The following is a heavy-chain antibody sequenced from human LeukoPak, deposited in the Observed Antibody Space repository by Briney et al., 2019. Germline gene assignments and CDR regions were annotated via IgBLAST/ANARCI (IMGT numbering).Heavy chain of an antibody. CDR2: TYYRSKWYN. V-gene: IGHV6-1*01. CDR3: AGAYSLLN. Sequence: SQTLSLTCAISGDSVSSDSTAWNWIRQSPSRGLEWLGRTYYRSKWYNEYAVSVQSRISINPDTSKNQFSLQLNSVTPEDTAIYYCAGAYSLLNWGQGTLVTVSS. J-gene: IGHJ4*02. D-gene: IGHD6-13*01. CDR1: GDSVSSDSTA.